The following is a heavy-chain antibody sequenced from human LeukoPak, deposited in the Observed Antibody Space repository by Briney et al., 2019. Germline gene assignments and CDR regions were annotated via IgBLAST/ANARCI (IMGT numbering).Heavy chain of an antibody. CDR1: GFTFSSYA. CDR3: ARADSSGYQRQFDY. V-gene: IGHV3-23*01. J-gene: IGHJ4*02. Sequence: PGGSLRLSCAASGFTFSSYAVSWVRQAPGKGLAWVSAISDSGGSTQYADSVKGRFIISRDNSKNTLYLQMNSLRVEDTAVYYCARADSSGYQRQFDYWGQGTLVTVSS. D-gene: IGHD3-22*01. CDR2: ISDSGGST.